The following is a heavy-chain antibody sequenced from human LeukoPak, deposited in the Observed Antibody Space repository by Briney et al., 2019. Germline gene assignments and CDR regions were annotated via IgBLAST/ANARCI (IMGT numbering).Heavy chain of an antibody. Sequence: ASVKVSCKTSGYTFTSYGVSWVRQAPGQRLEWMGWISTYNYDTNYAQKFRGRVTLTKDTSTSTVYMELRSLRSDDTAIYYCARQVDTTMALPDYWGQGTLVTVSS. V-gene: IGHV1-18*01. D-gene: IGHD5-18*01. CDR1: GYTFTSYG. CDR2: ISTYNYDT. J-gene: IGHJ4*02. CDR3: ARQVDTTMALPDY.